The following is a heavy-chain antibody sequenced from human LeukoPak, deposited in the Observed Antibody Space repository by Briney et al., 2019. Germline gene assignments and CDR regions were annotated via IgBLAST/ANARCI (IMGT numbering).Heavy chain of an antibody. CDR2: IYSGST. CDR3: ATEGRGSSAPGY. CDR1: GGSLSSSSYF. D-gene: IGHD6-6*01. J-gene: IGHJ4*02. V-gene: IGHV4-39*07. Sequence: SETLSLTCTVSGGSLSSSSYFWGWIRQPPGKGLEWIGSIYSGSTDHNPSLKSRLIISVDTSKNQFSLRLSSVTAADTAVYYCATEGRGSSAPGYWGQGILVTVSS.